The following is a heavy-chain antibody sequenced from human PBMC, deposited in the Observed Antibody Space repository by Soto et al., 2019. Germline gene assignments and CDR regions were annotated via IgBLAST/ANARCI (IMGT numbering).Heavy chain of an antibody. J-gene: IGHJ4*02. CDR2: ISYDGSNQ. CDR3: VRDYYHISGSHYDIPLDS. CDR1: GFTFNIYG. Sequence: PGGSLRLSCAASGFTFNIYGMHWVRQAPDKGLEWVALISYDGSNQYYADSVKGRFIISRDNSKDTLYLQMNSLRAEDTAVYQCVRDYYHISGSHYDIPLDSWGQGTLVTVSS. D-gene: IGHD3-10*01. V-gene: IGHV3-30*03.